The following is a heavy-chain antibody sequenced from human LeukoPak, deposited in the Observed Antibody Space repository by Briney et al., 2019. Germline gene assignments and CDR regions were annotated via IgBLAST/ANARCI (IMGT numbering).Heavy chain of an antibody. Sequence: PGGSLRLSCAASGFTFSNAWMSWVRQAPGKGLEWVSAISGSGGSTYYADSVKGRFTISRDNSKNTLYLQMNSLRAEDTAAYYCAKKGIAAAGTRGYFDYWGQGTLVTVS. J-gene: IGHJ4*02. D-gene: IGHD6-13*01. CDR1: GFTFSNAW. CDR3: AKKGIAAAGTRGYFDY. CDR2: ISGSGGST. V-gene: IGHV3-23*01.